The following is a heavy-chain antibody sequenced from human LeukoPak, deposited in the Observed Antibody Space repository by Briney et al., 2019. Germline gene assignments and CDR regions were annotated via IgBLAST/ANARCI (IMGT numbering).Heavy chain of an antibody. CDR2: IYHSGST. V-gene: IGHV4-4*02. CDR1: GGSISSSNW. D-gene: IGHD6-13*01. Sequence: SGTLSLTCAVSGGSISSSNWWSWARQPPGKGLEWIGEIYHSGSTNYNPSLKSRVTISVDKSKNQFSLKLSSVTAADTAVYYCARTTESSSWYVGNWFDPWGQGTLVTVSS. J-gene: IGHJ5*02. CDR3: ARTTESSSWYVGNWFDP.